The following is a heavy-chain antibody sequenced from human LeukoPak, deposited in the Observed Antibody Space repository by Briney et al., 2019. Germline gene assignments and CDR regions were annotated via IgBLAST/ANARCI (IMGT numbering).Heavy chain of an antibody. CDR3: ARDVKGYCSGGSCYRYYYYYMDV. J-gene: IGHJ6*03. CDR1: GGSLSSGSYY. D-gene: IGHD2-15*01. CDR2: IYTSGST. V-gene: IGHV4-61*02. Sequence: PSETLSLTCTVSGGSLSSGSYYWSWIRQPAGKGLEWLGRIYTSGSTNYNPSLKSRVTISVDTSKNQFSLKLSSVTAADTAVYYCARDVKGYCSGGSCYRYYYYYMDVWGKGTTVTVSS.